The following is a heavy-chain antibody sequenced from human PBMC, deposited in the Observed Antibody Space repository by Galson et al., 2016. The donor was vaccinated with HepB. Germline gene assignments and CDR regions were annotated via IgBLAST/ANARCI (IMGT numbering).Heavy chain of an antibody. CDR2: IWYDGSNK. D-gene: IGHD2-8*01. Sequence: LRLSCAASGFTFGRHGIHWVRQAPGKGPEWVAVIWYDGSNKYYADSVKGRFTISRDNSENTVYLQMNSLRADDTAVYYCARDRGVYVYYSYGMDVWGQGTTVAVSS. CDR1: GFTFGRHG. J-gene: IGHJ6*02. V-gene: IGHV3-33*01. CDR3: ARDRGVYVYYSYGMDV.